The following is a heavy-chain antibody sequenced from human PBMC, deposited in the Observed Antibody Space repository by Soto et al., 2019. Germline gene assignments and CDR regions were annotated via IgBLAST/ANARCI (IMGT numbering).Heavy chain of an antibody. D-gene: IGHD3-3*01. V-gene: IGHV3-23*01. CDR1: GFTWSRYA. CDR3: AKDMDYRFLGWCGPKRTLELDV. J-gene: IGHJ6*02. Sequence: SLRVSCAASGFTWSRYAMIWVRQAPGEGREWVSAVRGSGGSTYYADSVKGRFTISRDNSKNTLFLHMSSLRDEDTAVYSCAKDMDYRFLGWCGPKRTLELDVWGQGTTVTVSS. CDR2: VRGSGGST.